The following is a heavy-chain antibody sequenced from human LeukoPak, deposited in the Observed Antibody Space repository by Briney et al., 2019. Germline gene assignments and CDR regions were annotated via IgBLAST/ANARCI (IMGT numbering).Heavy chain of an antibody. CDR1: GFIFSNYE. CDR3: ARRAGAYSHPYDY. CDR2: VSSSGDTI. J-gene: IGHJ4*02. D-gene: IGHD4/OR15-4a*01. V-gene: IGHV3-48*03. Sequence: PGGSLRLSCAASGFIFSNYEMNWVRQAPGKGLEWVSYVSSSGDTIYYADSVKGRFTISRDNSKNTLYLQMNSLRAEDTAVYYCARRAGAYSHPYDYWGQGTLVTVSS.